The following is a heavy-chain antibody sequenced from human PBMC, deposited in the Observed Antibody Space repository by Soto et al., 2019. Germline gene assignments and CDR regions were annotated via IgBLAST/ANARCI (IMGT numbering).Heavy chain of an antibody. V-gene: IGHV1-18*01. CDR1: GYNFTRYG. CDR2: ISAYSGDT. Sequence: QVPLVQSAAEVKPPGASVKVSCKASGYNFTRYGFSWVRQAPGQGLEWMGWISAYSGDTNYAQKFQGRVSMTTDTSTSTAYMDPRSPTSDDTAGYYFEIESGASFTQWLMFDFGGEGTLVTVSP. J-gene: IGHJ4*02. D-gene: IGHD6-19*01. CDR3: EIESGASFTQWLMFDF.